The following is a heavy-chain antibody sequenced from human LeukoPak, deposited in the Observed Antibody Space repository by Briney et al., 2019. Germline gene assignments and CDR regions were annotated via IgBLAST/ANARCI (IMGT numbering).Heavy chain of an antibody. CDR1: SGSLSVYY. V-gene: IGHV4-34*01. D-gene: IGHD3-10*01. J-gene: IGHJ4*02. CDR2: VNDSGKI. CDR3: ARVIDSSESYYRPFDY. Sequence: SETLSLTCTVYSGSLSVYYWSWLRQPPGKGLEFIGEVNDSGKINYTPSLKSRVTVSVDAPKKQFSLKLTSVTAADTAVYYCARVIDSSESYYRPFDYWGQGIMVTVSS.